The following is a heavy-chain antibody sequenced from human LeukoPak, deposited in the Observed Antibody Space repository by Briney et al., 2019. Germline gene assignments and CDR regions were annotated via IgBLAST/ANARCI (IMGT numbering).Heavy chain of an antibody. CDR3: AREVLAYCGGDCYSPFDY. J-gene: IGHJ4*02. CDR2: IIPIFGIA. Sequence: PVKVSCKASGGTFSSYAISWVRQAPGQGLEWMGRIIPIFGIANYAQKFQGRVTITADKSTSTAYMELSSLRSEDTAVYYCAREVLAYCGGDCYSPFDYWGQGTLVTVSS. D-gene: IGHD2-21*02. V-gene: IGHV1-69*04. CDR1: GGTFSSYA.